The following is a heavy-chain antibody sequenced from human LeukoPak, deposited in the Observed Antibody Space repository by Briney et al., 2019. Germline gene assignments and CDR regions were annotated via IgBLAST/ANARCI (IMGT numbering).Heavy chain of an antibody. D-gene: IGHD1-7*01. Sequence: PSETLSLTCTVSGGSISSSSYYWGWIRQPPGQGLEWIGSIYYSGSTYYNPSLKSRVTISVDTSKNQFSLKLSSVSAADTAVYYCARDGLELLGYWGQGTLVTVSS. V-gene: IGHV4-39*07. CDR3: ARDGLELLGY. J-gene: IGHJ4*02. CDR1: GGSISSSSYY. CDR2: IYYSGST.